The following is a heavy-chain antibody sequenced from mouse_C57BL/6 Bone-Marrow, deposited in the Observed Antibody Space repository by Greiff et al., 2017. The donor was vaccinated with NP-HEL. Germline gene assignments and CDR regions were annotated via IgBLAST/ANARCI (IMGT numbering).Heavy chain of an antibody. CDR1: GFNIKDDY. CDR2: IDPENGDT. J-gene: IGHJ2*01. CDR3: TTGLGQGDFDY. Sequence: DVKLVESGAELVRPGASVKLSCTASGFNIKDDYMHWVKQRPEQGLEWIGWIDPENGDTEYASKFQGKATITADTSSNTAYLQLSSLTSEDTAVYYCTTGLGQGDFDYWGQGTTLTVSS. V-gene: IGHV14-4*01. D-gene: IGHD4-1*01.